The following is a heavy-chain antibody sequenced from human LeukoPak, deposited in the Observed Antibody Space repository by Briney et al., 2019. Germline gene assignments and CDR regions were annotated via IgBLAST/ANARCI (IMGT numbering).Heavy chain of an antibody. CDR3: ARAPHFFDARGSRYYFDS. D-gene: IGHD3-10*01. CDR2: INHSGST. V-gene: IGHV4-34*01. CDR1: GGSFSGYY. J-gene: IGHJ4*02. Sequence: SETLSLTCAVYGGSFSGYYWSWIRQPPGKVLEWIGEINHSGSTNYNPSLKSRVTISVDTSKNQFSLHLSSVTAADTAVYYCARAPHFFDARGSRYYFDSWGQGALVTVSS.